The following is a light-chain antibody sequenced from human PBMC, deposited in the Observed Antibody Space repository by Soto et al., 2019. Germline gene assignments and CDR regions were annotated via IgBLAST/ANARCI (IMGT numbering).Light chain of an antibody. CDR2: EVS. Sequence: QSVLTQPASVSGSPGQSITVSCTGTSSDVGGYNYVSWYQQHPGKAPKLMIYEVSNRPSGVSNRFSGSKSGNTASLTISGLQPEDEVDYYCSSYTSSSTPVVFGGGTKVTVL. J-gene: IGLJ2*01. V-gene: IGLV2-14*01. CDR1: SSDVGGYNY. CDR3: SSYTSSSTPVV.